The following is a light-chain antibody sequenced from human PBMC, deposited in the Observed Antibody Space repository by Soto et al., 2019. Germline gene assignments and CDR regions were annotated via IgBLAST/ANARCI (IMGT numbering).Light chain of an antibody. CDR2: GAS. CDR1: QSVSSN. V-gene: IGKV3-15*01. CDR3: QQYNNWTPYT. J-gene: IGKJ2*01. Sequence: EIVMTQSPATLSVSPGERATLSCRASQSVSSNLAWYQQKPAQAPRLLIYGASTRAPCIPARFSGSGSGTEFTVTISSLQSEDFAVYYCQQYNNWTPYTFGQGTKLEIK.